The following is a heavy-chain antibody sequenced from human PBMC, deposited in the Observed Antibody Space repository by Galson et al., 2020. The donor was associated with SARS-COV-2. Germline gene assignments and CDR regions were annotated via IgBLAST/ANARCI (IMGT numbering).Heavy chain of an antibody. CDR3: ARDPGTAFDV. CDR1: GFSFSSYW. Sequence: ALHGESLKISCAASGFSFSSYWMHWVRQVPGKGQVWVSRINSDGTSTTYADSVRGRFTISRDNAKNTLYLQMNSLRADDTAVYYCARDPGTAFDVWGRGTMVTVSS. CDR2: INSDGTST. V-gene: IGHV3-74*01. D-gene: IGHD6-13*01. J-gene: IGHJ3*01.